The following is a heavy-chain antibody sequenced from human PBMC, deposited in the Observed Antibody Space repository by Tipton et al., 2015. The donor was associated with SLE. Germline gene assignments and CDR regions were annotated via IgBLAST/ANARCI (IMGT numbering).Heavy chain of an antibody. V-gene: IGHV3-53*05. J-gene: IGHJ6*03. Sequence: SLRLSCAASGFTVSSNYMSWVRQAPGKGLEWVSVIYSGGSTYYADSVKGRFTISRDNSKNTLYLQMNSLRAEDTAVYYCARMVSAMDYYMDVWGKGTTVTVSS. CDR2: IYSGGST. D-gene: IGHD5-18*01. CDR3: ARMVSAMDYYMDV. CDR1: GFTVSSNY.